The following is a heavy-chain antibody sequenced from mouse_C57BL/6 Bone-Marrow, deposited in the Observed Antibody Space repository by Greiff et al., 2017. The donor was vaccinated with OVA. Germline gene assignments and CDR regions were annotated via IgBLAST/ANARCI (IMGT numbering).Heavy chain of an antibody. Sequence: VQLKESGAELVRPGASVKLSCTASGFNIKDDYMHLVKERPEQGLEWIGWIDPENGDTEYASKFQGKATITADTSSKTVYLQLSSLTSEDTAVYYCTTYRYWGQGTTLTVSS. J-gene: IGHJ2*01. CDR3: TTYRY. CDR1: GFNIKDDY. V-gene: IGHV14-4*01. CDR2: IDPENGDT.